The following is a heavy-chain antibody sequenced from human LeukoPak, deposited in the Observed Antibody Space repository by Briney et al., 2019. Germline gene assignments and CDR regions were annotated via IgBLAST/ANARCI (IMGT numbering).Heavy chain of an antibody. J-gene: IGHJ4*02. CDR1: GGTFSSYA. CDR2: IIPIFGTA. CDR3: AKGYCSSTSCVVFDY. V-gene: IGHV1-69*06. Sequence: GASVKVSCKASGGTFSSYAISWVRQAPGQGLEWRGGIIPIFGTANYAQRFQGRVTITADKSTSTAYMELSSLRSEDTAVYYCAKGYCSSTSCVVFDYWGQGTLVTVSS. D-gene: IGHD2-2*01.